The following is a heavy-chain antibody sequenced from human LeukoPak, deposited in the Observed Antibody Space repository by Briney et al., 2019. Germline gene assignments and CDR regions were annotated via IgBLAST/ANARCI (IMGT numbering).Heavy chain of an antibody. CDR3: ARSSAWAHFDN. CDR2: MNPNTGYT. Sequence: ASVEVSCKASGYTFTSCDIIWVRQATGQGLEWMGWMNPNTGYTGYAHQFQGRITMTRNTAISTAYMDLSSLNSQDTAVYYCARSSAWAHFDNWGQGTLVSVSS. J-gene: IGHJ4*02. D-gene: IGHD2-15*01. V-gene: IGHV1-8*01. CDR1: GYTFTSCD.